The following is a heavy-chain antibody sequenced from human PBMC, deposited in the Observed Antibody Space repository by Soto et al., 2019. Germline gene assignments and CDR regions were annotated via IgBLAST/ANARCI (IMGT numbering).Heavy chain of an antibody. CDR3: AKDLYRVVTAMSYFDY. V-gene: IGHV3-30*18. CDR2: ISYDGSNK. J-gene: IGHJ4*02. D-gene: IGHD2-21*02. CDR1: GFTFSSYG. Sequence: GGSLRLSCAASGFTFSSYGMHWVRQAPGKGLEWVAVISYDGSNKYYADSVKGRFTISRDNSKNTLYLQMNSLRAEDTAVYYCAKDLYRVVTAMSYFDYWGQGTLVTVSS.